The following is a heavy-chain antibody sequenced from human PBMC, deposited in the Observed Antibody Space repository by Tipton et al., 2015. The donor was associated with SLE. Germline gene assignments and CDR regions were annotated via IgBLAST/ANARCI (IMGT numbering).Heavy chain of an antibody. CDR3: ASLGARDSSSWS. J-gene: IGHJ4*02. CDR2: ISSSGSTI. CDR1: GFTFSSYE. V-gene: IGHV3-48*03. D-gene: IGHD6-13*01. Sequence: SLRLSCAASGFTFSSYETNWVRQAPGKGLEWVSYISSSGSTIYYADSVKGRFTISRDNAKNSLYLQMNSLRAEDTAVYYCASLGARDSSSWSWGQGTLVTVSS.